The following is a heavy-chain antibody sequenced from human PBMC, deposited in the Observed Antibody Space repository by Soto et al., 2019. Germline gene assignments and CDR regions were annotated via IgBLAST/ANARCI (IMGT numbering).Heavy chain of an antibody. CDR2: ISSSGSTI. J-gene: IGHJ6*03. CDR3: AREDGSSSIVKTYYYYYMDV. Sequence: GGSLRLSCAASGFTFSDYYMSWIRQAPGKGLEWVSYISSSGSTIYYADSVKGRFTISRDNAKNSLYLQMNSLRAEDTAVYYCAREDGSSSIVKTYYYYYMDVSGKGTTVTVSS. CDR1: GFTFSDYY. V-gene: IGHV3-11*01. D-gene: IGHD6-13*01.